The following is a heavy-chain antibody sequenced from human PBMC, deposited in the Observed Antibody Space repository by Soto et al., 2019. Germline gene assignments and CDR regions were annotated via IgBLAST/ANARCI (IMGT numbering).Heavy chain of an antibody. D-gene: IGHD3-3*01. CDR2: IIPIFGTA. CDR3: ARDGDYDFWSGDHPGVYYYGMDV. V-gene: IGHV1-69*13. Sequence: SVKVSCKASGGTFSSYAISGVRQAPGEGLEWMGGIIPIFGTANYAQKFQGRVTITAYESTSTADMELRSLRSDDTDVYYCARDGDYDFWSGDHPGVYYYGMDVWDQGTTVTVSS. CDR1: GGTFSSYA. J-gene: IGHJ6*02.